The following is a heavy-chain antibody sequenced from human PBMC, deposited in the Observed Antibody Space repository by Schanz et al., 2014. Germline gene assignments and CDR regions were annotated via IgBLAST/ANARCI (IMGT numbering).Heavy chain of an antibody. CDR1: EFTFSNYA. Sequence: EFTFSNYAMHWVRQAPGKGLEWVALISYDGRNKYYADSVKGRFTISRDNSKNTLYLQNSRLRHEDQHLYHHVEHAYCAVDRLWVQFVEEWGQGTVVNVSS. CDR3: VEHAYCAVDRLWVQFVEE. CDR2: ISYDGRNK. J-gene: IGHJ4*01. D-gene: IGHD2-21*01. V-gene: IGHV3-30-3*02.